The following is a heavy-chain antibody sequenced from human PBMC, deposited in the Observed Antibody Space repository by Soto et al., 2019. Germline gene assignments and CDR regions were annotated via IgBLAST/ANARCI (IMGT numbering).Heavy chain of an antibody. CDR2: IKQDGTGK. CDR1: GFTFSTYW. CDR3: TTSPHRDTERVFV. Sequence: EVQLVESGGGLVQPGGSLRLSCAASGFTFSTYWMSWVRRTPGKGLEWVANIKQDGTGKYYVDSVRGRLTVSRDNAKSSLYLQMNSLTVEDTAVYYCTTSPHRDTERVFVWGQGTAVTVS. J-gene: IGHJ6*02. V-gene: IGHV3-7*01. D-gene: IGHD1-26*01.